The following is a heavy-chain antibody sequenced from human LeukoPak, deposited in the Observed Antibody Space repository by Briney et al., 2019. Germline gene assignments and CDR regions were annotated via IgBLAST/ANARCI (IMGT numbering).Heavy chain of an antibody. CDR1: GYTFGDYY. D-gene: IGHD5-18*01. CDR3: AREMDTAMGYDADY. J-gene: IGHJ4*02. V-gene: IGHV1-2*02. Sequence: ASVKVSCKASGYTFGDYYMHWVRLAPGQGLEWMGWVSPKSGGTNYAQKFQGRVTMTRDTSISTAYMELSRLRSDDTAVYYCAREMDTAMGYDADYWGQGTLVTVSS. CDR2: VSPKSGGT.